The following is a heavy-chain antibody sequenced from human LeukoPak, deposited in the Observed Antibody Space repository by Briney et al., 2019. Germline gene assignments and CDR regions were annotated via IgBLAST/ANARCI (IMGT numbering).Heavy chain of an antibody. V-gene: IGHV3-73*01. Sequence: GGSLRLSCAASGFTFSGSAMHWVRQASGKGLEWVGRIRSKANSYATAYAASVKGRFTISRDDSKNTAYLQMNGLKTEDTAVYYCTARVSSSRVVTAIRDYWGQGTLVTVSS. CDR2: IRSKANSYAT. CDR1: GFTFSGSA. CDR3: TARVSSSRVVTAIRDY. J-gene: IGHJ4*02. D-gene: IGHD2-21*02.